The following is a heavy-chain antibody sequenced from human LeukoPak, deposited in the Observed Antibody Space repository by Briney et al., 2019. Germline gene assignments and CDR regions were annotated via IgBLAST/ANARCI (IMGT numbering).Heavy chain of an antibody. V-gene: IGHV3-21*01. CDR2: ISSSSSYI. D-gene: IGHD3-10*01. Sequence: GGSLRLSCAASGFTFSSYDMHWVRQAPGKGLEWVSSISSSSSYIYYADSVKGRFTISRDNAKNSLYLQMNSLRAEDTAVYYCARVGAMVRGVSNWFDPWGQGTLVTVSS. CDR1: GFTFSSYD. J-gene: IGHJ5*02. CDR3: ARVGAMVRGVSNWFDP.